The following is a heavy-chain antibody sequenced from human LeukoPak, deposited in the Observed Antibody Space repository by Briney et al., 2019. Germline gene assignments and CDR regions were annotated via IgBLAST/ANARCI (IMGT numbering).Heavy chain of an antibody. Sequence: GGSLRLSCAASGLTFSDIWMHWVRQPPGKGLVWVALVKGDGRTTIYADSVKGRFTISRGNAKNTLYLQMNSLRADDSGVYYCATGHSYGYDYWGQGVLVTVSS. V-gene: IGHV3-74*01. D-gene: IGHD5-18*01. CDR3: ATGHSYGYDY. CDR1: GLTFSDIW. J-gene: IGHJ4*02. CDR2: VKGDGRTT.